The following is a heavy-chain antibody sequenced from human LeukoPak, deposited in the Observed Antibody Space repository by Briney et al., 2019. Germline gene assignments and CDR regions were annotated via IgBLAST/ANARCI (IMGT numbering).Heavy chain of an antibody. V-gene: IGHV3-23*01. D-gene: IGHD3-9*01. CDR1: RFTFSDYA. CDR3: ARGARHFDWLYYFDY. CDR2: ISGSGDDT. J-gene: IGHJ4*02. Sequence: GGSLRLSCAASRFTFSDYAMSWVRQAPGKGLEWVSTISGSGDDTYDADSVKGRFTISRDNSKNTLFLQMNRLRAEDTAVYYCARGARHFDWLYYFDYWGQRTLLTVSS.